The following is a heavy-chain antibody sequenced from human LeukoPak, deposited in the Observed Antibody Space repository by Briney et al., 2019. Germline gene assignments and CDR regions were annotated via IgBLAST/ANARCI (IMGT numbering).Heavy chain of an antibody. V-gene: IGHV3-53*01. CDR1: GFTVSSNS. Sequence: GGSLRLSCTVSGFTVSSNSMSWVRQAPGKGLEWVSFIYSDNTHCSDSVKGRFTLSRDNSKNTLYLQMNSLRADDTAVYYCARRAGAYSHPYDYWGQGTLVTVSS. D-gene: IGHD4/OR15-4a*01. CDR2: IYSDNT. CDR3: ARRAGAYSHPYDY. J-gene: IGHJ4*02.